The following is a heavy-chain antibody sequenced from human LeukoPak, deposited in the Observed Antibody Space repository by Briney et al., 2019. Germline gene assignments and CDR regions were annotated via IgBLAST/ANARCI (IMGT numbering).Heavy chain of an antibody. CDR2: IETDGSAT. V-gene: IGHV3-74*01. Sequence: GGSPRLSCAASGFTFRGYGMHWVRQTPGKGLEWVSAIETDGSATTYADSVEGRFSISRDNAKNILYLQMNSLRVEDTAVYYCARGGGYRLDYWGQGTLVTVSS. CDR3: ARGGGYRLDY. CDR1: GFTFRGYG. D-gene: IGHD6-25*01. J-gene: IGHJ4*02.